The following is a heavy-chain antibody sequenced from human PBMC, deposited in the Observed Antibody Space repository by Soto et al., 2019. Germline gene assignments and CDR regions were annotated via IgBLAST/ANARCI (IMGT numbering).Heavy chain of an antibody. CDR1: GFTFSSYG. CDR3: ARDRALFGVVLDV. D-gene: IGHD3-3*01. CDR2: IWYDGSNK. V-gene: IGHV3-33*01. Sequence: PGGSLRLSCAASGFTFSSYGMHWVRQAPGKGLEWVAVIWYDGSNKYYADSVKGRFTISRDNSKNTLYLQMNSLRAEDTAVYYCARDRALFGVVLDVWGQGTTVTVSS. J-gene: IGHJ6*02.